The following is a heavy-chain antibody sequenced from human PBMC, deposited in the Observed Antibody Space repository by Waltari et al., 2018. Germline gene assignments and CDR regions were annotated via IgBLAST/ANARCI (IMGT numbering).Heavy chain of an antibody. D-gene: IGHD3-10*01. CDR1: GGSFSGYY. Sequence: QVQLQQWGAGLLKPSETLSLTCAVYGGSFSGYYWSWIRQPPGKGLEWIGEINHSGSTNYNPSLKSRVTISVDTSKNQFSLKLSSVTAADTAVYYCARGRPKSYGSGSTNYYYYMDVWGKGTTVTVSS. CDR3: ARGRPKSYGSGSTNYYYYMDV. J-gene: IGHJ6*03. V-gene: IGHV4-34*01. CDR2: INHSGST.